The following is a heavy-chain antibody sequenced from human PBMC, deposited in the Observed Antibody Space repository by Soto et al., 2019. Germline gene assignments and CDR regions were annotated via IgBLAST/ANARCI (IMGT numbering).Heavy chain of an antibody. CDR1: GYTFTVYY. D-gene: IGHD6-13*01. J-gene: IGHJ6*02. CDR2: INPNSGGT. Sequence: ASVKVSCKASGYTFTVYYMHWVRQAPGQGLEWMGWINPNSGGTNYAQKFQGWVTMTRDTSISTAYMELSRLRSDDTAVYYCARGGIAAANNYYYYGMDVWGQGTTVTVSS. CDR3: ARGGIAAANNYYYYGMDV. V-gene: IGHV1-2*04.